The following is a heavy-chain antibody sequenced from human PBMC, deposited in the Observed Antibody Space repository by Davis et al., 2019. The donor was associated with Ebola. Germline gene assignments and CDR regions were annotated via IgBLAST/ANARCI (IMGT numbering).Heavy chain of an antibody. CDR3: ARAGALLPAANNWFDP. V-gene: IGHV4-59*08. CDR1: GGSISNYY. CDR2: IYYSGNT. J-gene: IGHJ5*02. Sequence: SETLSLTCTVSGGSISNYYWSWIRQPPGKGLEWIGYIYYSGNTNYNPSLESRVTISVDTSKNQFSLKLTSVTAADTAVYYCARAGALLPAANNWFDPWGQGTLVTVSS. D-gene: IGHD2-2*01.